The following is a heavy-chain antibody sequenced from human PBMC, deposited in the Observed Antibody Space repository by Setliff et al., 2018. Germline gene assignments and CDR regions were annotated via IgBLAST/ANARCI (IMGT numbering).Heavy chain of an antibody. CDR2: IDWDDDE. J-gene: IGHJ4*02. CDR3: ARSNLRYFESLDY. D-gene: IGHD3-9*01. V-gene: IGHV2-70*04. CDR1: GFSLTTSGMS. Sequence: SGPTLVNPSQTLTLTCTFAGFSLTTSGMSVNWIRQPPGKALEWPARIDWDDDELFNSNLRTRLTISKDTSKKQVVLTLTKVDPVDTATYYCARSNLRYFESLDYWGQGILVTVS.